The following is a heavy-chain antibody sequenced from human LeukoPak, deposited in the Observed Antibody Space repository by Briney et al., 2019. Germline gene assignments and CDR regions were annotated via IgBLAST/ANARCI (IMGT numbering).Heavy chain of an antibody. V-gene: IGHV1-18*01. CDR1: GYTFTSYG. Sequence: ASVKVSCKASGYTFTSYGISWVRQAPGQGLEWMGWISAYNGNTTYAQKLQGRVTMTTDTSTSTAYMELRSLRSDDTAVYYCARVSVGYCSSTSCLPDYWGQGTLVTVSS. CDR2: ISAYNGNT. D-gene: IGHD2-2*01. J-gene: IGHJ4*02. CDR3: ARVSVGYCSSTSCLPDY.